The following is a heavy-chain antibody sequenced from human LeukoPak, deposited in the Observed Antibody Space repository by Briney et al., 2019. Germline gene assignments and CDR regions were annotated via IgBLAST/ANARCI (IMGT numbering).Heavy chain of an antibody. CDR3: AKAGSIRFDY. Sequence: GGSLRLSCAASGFTFSSYGMSWVRQAPGKGLEWVSAISGSGGSTYYADALKGRLTISRDNSKNTLYLQMSSLRAEDTAVYYCAKAGSIRFDYWGQGTLVTVSS. D-gene: IGHD1-26*01. CDR2: ISGSGGST. V-gene: IGHV3-23*01. J-gene: IGHJ4*02. CDR1: GFTFSSYG.